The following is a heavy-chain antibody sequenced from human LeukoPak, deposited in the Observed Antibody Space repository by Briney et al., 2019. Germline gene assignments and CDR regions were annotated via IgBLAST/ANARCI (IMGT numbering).Heavy chain of an antibody. V-gene: IGHV4-34*01. Sequence: SETLSLTCAVYGGSFSVYYWSWIRQPPGKGLEWIGEVTHTGTTNYNPSLKSRVTISVGTSKNQFSLKLNSVTAADTAVYYCARHRGYTYGDYWGQGTLVTVSS. J-gene: IGHJ4*02. D-gene: IGHD5-18*01. CDR3: ARHRGYTYGDY. CDR2: VTHTGTT. CDR1: GGSFSVYY.